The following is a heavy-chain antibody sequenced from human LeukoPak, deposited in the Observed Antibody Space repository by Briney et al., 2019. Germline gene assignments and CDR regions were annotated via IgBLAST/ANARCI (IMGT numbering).Heavy chain of an antibody. V-gene: IGHV3-74*01. CDR3: ARDVPHNWSDT. J-gene: IGHJ5*02. CDR1: GITFGNNW. CDR2: INSDGGGA. Sequence: GGSLRLSCAASGITFGNNWMHWVRQGPGKGLVWISRINSDGGGAIYADSVKGRFTVSRDNAKNTLYLQMNSLRAEDTAVYYCARDVPHNWSDTWGQGTLVTVPS.